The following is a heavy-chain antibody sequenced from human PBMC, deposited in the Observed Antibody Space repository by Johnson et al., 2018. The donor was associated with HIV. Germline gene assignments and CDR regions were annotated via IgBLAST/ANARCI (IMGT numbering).Heavy chain of an antibody. CDR1: GFTFSSYW. CDR3: ARPSQASAWAFDI. V-gene: IGHV3-7*04. J-gene: IGHJ3*02. CDR2: IKQHGRVK. Sequence: MMLVESGGGLVKPGGSLRLSCAASGFTFSSYWMSWVRQAPGTGLEWVANIKQHGRVKYYVDSVKGRFTISSDNSKNTLYLQMHSLRAEDTAVYYCARPSQASAWAFDIWGQGTMVTVSS.